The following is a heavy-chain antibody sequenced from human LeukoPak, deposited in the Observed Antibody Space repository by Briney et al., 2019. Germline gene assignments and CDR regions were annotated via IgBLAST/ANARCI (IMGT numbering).Heavy chain of an antibody. CDR2: IYPGDSDT. D-gene: IGHD6-13*01. Sequence: HGESLKISCKGSGYIFTSYWIGWVRQMPGKGLEWMGIIYPGDSDTRYSPSFQGQVTISADKSISTAYLQWSSLKASDTAMYYCARRPPVSSSWCYDYWGQGTLVTVSS. V-gene: IGHV5-51*01. J-gene: IGHJ4*02. CDR3: ARRPPVSSSWCYDY. CDR1: GYIFTSYW.